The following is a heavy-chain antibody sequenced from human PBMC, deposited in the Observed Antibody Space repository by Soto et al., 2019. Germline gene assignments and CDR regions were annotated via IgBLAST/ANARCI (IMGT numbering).Heavy chain of an antibody. J-gene: IGHJ5*02. CDR2: IKSKIDGGTT. CDR1: GFAFTNAW. V-gene: IGHV3-15*07. CDR3: TTDPLGSS. D-gene: IGHD3-10*01. Sequence: EEQLVESGGGLVKPGGSLRVSCAASGFAFTNAWIKWVRQVPGKGLEWVGRIKSKIDGGTTDYAAPVKGRFTISRDDSKNTAYLQINSLKTEDTAVYYCTTDPLGSSWGQGTLVTVSS.